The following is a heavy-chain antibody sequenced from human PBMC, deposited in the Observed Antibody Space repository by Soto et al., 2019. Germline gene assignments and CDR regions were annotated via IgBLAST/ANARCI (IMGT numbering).Heavy chain of an antibody. CDR1: GFTFSSYS. CDR3: ARVVGEKWVKEIGYSYGSFDY. J-gene: IGHJ4*02. Sequence: PGGSLRLSCAASGFTFSSYSMNWVRQAPGKGLEWVAVISYDGSNKYYADSVKGRFTISRDNSKNTLYLQMNSLRAEDTAVYYCARVVGEKWVKEIGYSYGSFDYWGQGTLVTVSS. CDR2: ISYDGSNK. D-gene: IGHD5-18*01. V-gene: IGHV3-30*03.